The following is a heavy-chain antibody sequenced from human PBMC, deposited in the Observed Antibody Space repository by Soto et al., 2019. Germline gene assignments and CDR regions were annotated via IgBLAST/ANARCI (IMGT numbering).Heavy chain of an antibody. CDR1: GDSVSSNSAA. Sequence: PSQTLSLTCAISGDSVSSNSAAWNWIRQSPSRGLEWLGRTYYSSKWYNDYAVSVKSRITINPDTSKNQFSLQLNSVTPEDTAVYYCARDTYSSGRYYYYYYGMDVWGQGTTVTVSS. J-gene: IGHJ6*02. CDR2: TYYSSKWYN. V-gene: IGHV6-1*01. D-gene: IGHD6-19*01. CDR3: ARDTYSSGRYYYYYYGMDV.